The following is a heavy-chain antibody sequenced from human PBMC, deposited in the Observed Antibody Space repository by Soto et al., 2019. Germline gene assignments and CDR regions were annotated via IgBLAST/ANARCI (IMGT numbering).Heavy chain of an antibody. D-gene: IGHD6-19*01. CDR1: GFTFTTYA. CDR2: ITGSGGGT. V-gene: IGHV3-23*01. Sequence: EVQLLESGGGLVQPGGSLRLSCAASGFTFTTYAMSWVRQAPGKGLEWVSSITGSGGGTYYAVSVKGRFTISRDNSKNTLYLQMNSLRAEDTALYYCAKGCITVAGPSCSWGQGALVSVSS. CDR3: AKGCITVAGPSCS. J-gene: IGHJ4*02.